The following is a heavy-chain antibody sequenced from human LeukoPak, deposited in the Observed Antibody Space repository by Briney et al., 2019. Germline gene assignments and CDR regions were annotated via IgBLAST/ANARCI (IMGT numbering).Heavy chain of an antibody. J-gene: IGHJ4*02. CDR1: GGSISSYY. CDR2: IYYSGST. D-gene: IGHD6-13*01. Sequence: PSETLSLTCTVSGGSISSYYWSWIRQPPGKGLEWIGYIYYSGSTNYNPSLKSRVTISVDTSKNQFSLKLSSVTAADTAVYYCARGSAAGTRYPFDYWGQGTLVTVSS. V-gene: IGHV4-59*01. CDR3: ARGSAAGTRYPFDY.